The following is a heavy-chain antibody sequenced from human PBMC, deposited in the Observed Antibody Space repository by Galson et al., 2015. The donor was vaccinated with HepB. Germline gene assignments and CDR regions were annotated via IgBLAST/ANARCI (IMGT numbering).Heavy chain of an antibody. CDR1: GFTFSSYG. V-gene: IGHV3-23*01. D-gene: IGHD3-3*01. CDR3: AKDLGSYDFWSGPPPNVY. CDR2: ISGSGGST. Sequence: SLRLSCAASGFTFSSYGMSWVRQAPGKGLEWVSAISGSGGSTYYADSVKGRFTISRDNSKNTLYLQMNSLRAEDTAVYYCAKDLGSYDFWSGPPPNVYWGQGTLVTVSS. J-gene: IGHJ4*02.